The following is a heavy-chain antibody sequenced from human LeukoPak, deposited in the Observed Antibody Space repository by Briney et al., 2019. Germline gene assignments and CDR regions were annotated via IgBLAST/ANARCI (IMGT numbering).Heavy chain of an antibody. D-gene: IGHD3-10*01. CDR1: GGSISDENYY. J-gene: IGHJ4*02. Sequence: SETLSLTCKVSGGSISDENYYWTWVRQHPVKGLEWIGYIYYTGNTYYNPSLKSRVTISMDTSKNQFSLKLTSMTAADTAVYYCARVLWGYYGSGPLDSWGQGTLVTVSS. CDR2: IYYTGNT. V-gene: IGHV4-31*03. CDR3: ARVLWGYYGSGPLDS.